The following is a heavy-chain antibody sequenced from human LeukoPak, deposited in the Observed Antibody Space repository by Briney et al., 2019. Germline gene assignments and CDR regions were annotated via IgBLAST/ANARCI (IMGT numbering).Heavy chain of an antibody. V-gene: IGHV4-30-4*08. CDR2: IYYSGST. J-gene: IGHJ4*02. Sequence: SQTLSLTCTVSGGSISSGDYYWSWIRQPPGKGLEWIGYIYYSGSTYYNPSLKSRVTISVDTSKNQFSLKLSSVTAADTAVYYCARGGTYYGSGSYGYWGQGTLVTVSS. CDR1: GGSISSGDYY. CDR3: ARGGTYYGSGSYGY. D-gene: IGHD3-10*01.